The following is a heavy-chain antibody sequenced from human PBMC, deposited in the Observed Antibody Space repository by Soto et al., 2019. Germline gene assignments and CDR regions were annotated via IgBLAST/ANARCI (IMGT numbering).Heavy chain of an antibody. Sequence: SVKVSCKASGGTFSSYAISWVRQAPGQGLEWMGGIIPIFGTANYAQKFQGRVTITADESTSTAYMELGSLRSEDTAVYYCARGLSSGWEFDYWGQGTLVTVSS. CDR1: GGTFSSYA. D-gene: IGHD6-19*01. CDR2: IIPIFGTA. CDR3: ARGLSSGWEFDY. V-gene: IGHV1-69*13. J-gene: IGHJ4*02.